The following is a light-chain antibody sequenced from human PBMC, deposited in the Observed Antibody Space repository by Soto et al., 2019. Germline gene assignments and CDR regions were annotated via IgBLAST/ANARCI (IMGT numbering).Light chain of an antibody. V-gene: IGKV3D-15*01. J-gene: IGKJ5*01. Sequence: EIVMTQSPATLSVSLGERGTLSCRASQSVSNNLAWYQQKPGQAPRLLIYGASTRATGIPARFSGSGSGTEFTLTISSLQSEDCAVYYCQQYKNWPPITFGQGTRLEIK. CDR2: GAS. CDR1: QSVSNN. CDR3: QQYKNWPPIT.